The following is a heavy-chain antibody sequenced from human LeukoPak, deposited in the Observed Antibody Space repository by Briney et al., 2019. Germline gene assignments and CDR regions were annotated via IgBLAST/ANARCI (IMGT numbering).Heavy chain of an antibody. Sequence: ASVKVSCKASGYTFTSYDINWVGQATGQRLEWMGWMNPNSGNTGYAQKFQGRVTMTRNTSISTAYMELSSLRSEDTAVYYCARGTMRKTIFGVVIRMDFDYWGQGTLVTVSS. CDR3: ARGTMRKTIFGVVIRMDFDY. D-gene: IGHD3-3*01. CDR2: MNPNSGNT. J-gene: IGHJ4*02. V-gene: IGHV1-8*01. CDR1: GYTFTSYD.